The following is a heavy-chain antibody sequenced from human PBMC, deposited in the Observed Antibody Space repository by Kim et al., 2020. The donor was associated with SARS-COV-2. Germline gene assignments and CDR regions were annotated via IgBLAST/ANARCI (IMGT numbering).Heavy chain of an antibody. Sequence: ASVKVSCKASGYTFTSYYMHWVRQAPGQGLEWMGIINPSGGSTSYAQKFQGRVTMTRDTSTSTVYMELSSLRSEDTAVYYCARADERRDGYNLFDWFDPWGQGTLVTVSS. CDR3: ARADERRDGYNLFDWFDP. CDR2: INPSGGST. D-gene: IGHD5-12*01. V-gene: IGHV1-46*01. J-gene: IGHJ5*02. CDR1: GYTFTSYY.